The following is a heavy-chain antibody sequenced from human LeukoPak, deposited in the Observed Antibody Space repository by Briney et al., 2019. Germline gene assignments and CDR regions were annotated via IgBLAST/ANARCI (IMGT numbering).Heavy chain of an antibody. Sequence: GGSLRLSCVASGFTFSSYWMHWVRQDPRKGLVWVSRINGDGRNINYADSVRGRFTISRDNAKNSLYLQMNSLRAEDTAVYYCAREPFWSGYYSNLHFDYWGQGTLVTVSS. D-gene: IGHD3-3*01. CDR1: GFTFSSYW. J-gene: IGHJ4*02. V-gene: IGHV3-74*01. CDR2: INGDGRNI. CDR3: AREPFWSGYYSNLHFDY.